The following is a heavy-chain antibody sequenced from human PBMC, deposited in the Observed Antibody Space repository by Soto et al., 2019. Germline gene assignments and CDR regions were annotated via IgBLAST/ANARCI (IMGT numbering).Heavy chain of an antibody. CDR2: ISGSGGST. Sequence: PGGSLRLSCAASGFTFSSYAMSWVRQAPGKGLEWVSAISGSGGSTYYADSVKGRFTISRDNSKNTLYLQMNSLRAEDTAVYYCAKDQVSRYGDHPYYYYYGMDVWGQGTTVTVSS. D-gene: IGHD4-17*01. CDR1: GFTFSSYA. J-gene: IGHJ6*02. CDR3: AKDQVSRYGDHPYYYYYGMDV. V-gene: IGHV3-23*01.